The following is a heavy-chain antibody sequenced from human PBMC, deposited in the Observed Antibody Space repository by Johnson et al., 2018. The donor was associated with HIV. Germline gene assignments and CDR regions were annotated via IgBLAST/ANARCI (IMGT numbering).Heavy chain of an antibody. Sequence: VQLVESGGGLVLPAGSLKLSCAASGFTFDDYAMHWVRQAPGKGLEWVSGISWNSGSIGYADSVKGRFTISRDNAKNTLYLQMNSLRAEDTTLYYCAKTERRWLQFDAFDIWGQGTMVTVSS. D-gene: IGHD5-24*01. CDR1: GFTFDDYA. CDR3: AKTERRWLQFDAFDI. J-gene: IGHJ3*02. V-gene: IGHV3-9*01. CDR2: ISWNSGSI.